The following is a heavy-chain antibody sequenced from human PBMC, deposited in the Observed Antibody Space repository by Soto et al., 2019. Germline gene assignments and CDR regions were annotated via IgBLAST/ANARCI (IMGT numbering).Heavy chain of an antibody. CDR1: GVSIRSSSYY. CDR2: IYYSGST. V-gene: IGHV4-39*01. J-gene: IGHJ6*03. D-gene: IGHD6-6*01. Sequence: SETLSLTCTVSGVSIRSSSYYWGWIRQPPGKVLEWIGSIYYSGSTYYNPSLKSRVTISVDTSKNQFSLKLSSVTAADTAVYYCARGEYSSAVAALFYYYYMDVWGKGTTVT. CDR3: ARGEYSSAVAALFYYYYMDV.